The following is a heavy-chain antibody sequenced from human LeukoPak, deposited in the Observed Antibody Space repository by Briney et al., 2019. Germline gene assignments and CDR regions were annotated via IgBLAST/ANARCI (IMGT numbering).Heavy chain of an antibody. Sequence: PSETLSLTCTVSGASISGSYWNWVRQPPGRGLEWIGYVYSSGSTDYNPSLKSRVAISVDASKNQFSLKLTSVTAADTAVYYCARLVSGYSGYVYYYYYYMDVWGKGTTVTVS. J-gene: IGHJ6*03. CDR3: ARLVSGYSGYVYYYYYYMDV. CDR1: GASISGSY. CDR2: VYSSGST. V-gene: IGHV4-4*09. D-gene: IGHD5-12*01.